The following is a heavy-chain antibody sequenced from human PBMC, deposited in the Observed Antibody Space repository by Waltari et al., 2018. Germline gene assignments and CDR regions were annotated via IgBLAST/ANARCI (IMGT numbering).Heavy chain of an antibody. V-gene: IGHV3-33*01. CDR2: IWYDGSNK. J-gene: IGHJ3*02. D-gene: IGHD3-3*01. CDR1: GFTFTNHG. Sequence: QVQLVESGGGVVQSGRSLRLSCVGSGFTFTNHGRNWVRQAPGKGGEWVAVIWYDGSNKNYVDSVKGRLTISRDNSKNTMYLEMNRLRAEDTAVYFCARGDGGSGLGASDIWGQGTMVTVSS. CDR3: ARGDGGSGLGASDI.